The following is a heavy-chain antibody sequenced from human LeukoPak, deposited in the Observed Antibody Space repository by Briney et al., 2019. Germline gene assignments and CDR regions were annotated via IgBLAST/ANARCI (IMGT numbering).Heavy chain of an antibody. CDR1: GYSFTSYW. CDR3: ARQMDSGPCSSTSCQRGNWFDP. Sequence: GESLKISCKGSGYSFTSYWIGWVRQMPGKGLEWMGIIYPGDSDTRYSPSFQGQVTISADKSISTAYLQWSSLKASDTAMYYCARQMDSGPCSSTSCQRGNWFDPWGQGTLVTVSS. CDR2: IYPGDSDT. J-gene: IGHJ5*02. V-gene: IGHV5-51*01. D-gene: IGHD2-2*01.